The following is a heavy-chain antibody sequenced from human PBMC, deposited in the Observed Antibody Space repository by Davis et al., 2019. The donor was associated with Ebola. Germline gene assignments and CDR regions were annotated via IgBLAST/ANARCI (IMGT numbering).Heavy chain of an antibody. J-gene: IGHJ6*02. CDR3: ARGGVLAPYYYYGMDV. D-gene: IGHD3-10*01. CDR1: GGSFSGYY. Sequence: MPSETLSLTCAVYGGSFSGYYWSWIRQPPGKGLEWIGEINHSGSTNYNPSLKSRVTISVDTSKNQFSLKLSSVTAADTAVYYFARGGVLAPYYYYGMDVWGQGTTVTVSS. V-gene: IGHV4-34*01. CDR2: INHSGST.